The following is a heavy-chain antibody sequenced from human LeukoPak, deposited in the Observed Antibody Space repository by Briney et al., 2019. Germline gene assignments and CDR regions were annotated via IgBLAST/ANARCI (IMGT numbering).Heavy chain of an antibody. J-gene: IGHJ4*02. D-gene: IGHD3-16*01. CDR1: GFTFSSYS. V-gene: IGHV3-21*01. CDR2: ISSSSSYI. Sequence: PGGSLRLSCAASGFTFSSYSMNWVRQAPGKGLEWVSSISSSSSYIHYADSVKGRFTISRDNAKNSLYLQMNSLRAEDTAVYYCARAGNFGSHWGQGTLVTVSS. CDR3: ARAGNFGSH.